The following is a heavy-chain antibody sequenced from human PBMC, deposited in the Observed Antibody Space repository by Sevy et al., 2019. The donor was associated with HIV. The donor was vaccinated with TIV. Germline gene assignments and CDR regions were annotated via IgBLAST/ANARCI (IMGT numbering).Heavy chain of an antibody. CDR2: ISSGSSHT. V-gene: IGHV3-11*06. CDR1: GFTFSDYY. Sequence: GGSLRLSCAASGFTFSDYYMSWVRQAPGKGLEWISDISSGSSHTNDADSLKGRFTISRDNAKNSLYLEMNSLRVEDTAVYYCARDRRNYGGQYFDYWGQGTLVTVSS. D-gene: IGHD4-17*01. J-gene: IGHJ4*02. CDR3: ARDRRNYGGQYFDY.